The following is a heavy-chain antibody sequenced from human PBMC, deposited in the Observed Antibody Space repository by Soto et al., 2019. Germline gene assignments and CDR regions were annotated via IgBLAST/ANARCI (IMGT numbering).Heavy chain of an antibody. J-gene: IGHJ4*02. CDR1: GFTFSSYW. V-gene: IGHV3-74*01. D-gene: IGHD3-10*01. CDR3: AREGIIPVFDY. CDR2: INSDGSST. Sequence: GGSLRLSCAASGFTFSSYWMHWVRQAPGKGLVWVSRINSDGSSTSYADSVKGRFTISRDNAKNTLYLQMNSLRAEDTAVYYCAREGIIPVFDYWGQGTLVTVSS.